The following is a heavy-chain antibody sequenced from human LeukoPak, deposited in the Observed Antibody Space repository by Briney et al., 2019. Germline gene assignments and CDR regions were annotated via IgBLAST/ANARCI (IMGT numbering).Heavy chain of an antibody. J-gene: IGHJ4*02. CDR1: GGSISSGNFY. CDR3: ARGSEYIYGTFDY. V-gene: IGHV4-31*03. CDR2: MHYSGST. D-gene: IGHD5-18*01. Sequence: NTSETLSLTCTVSGGSISSGNFYWSWIRQHPGEGLEWIAYMHYSGSTNYNPSLKSRVAMSVDTSENQFSLELSSVTAADTAVYYCARGSEYIYGTFDYWGQGTLVTVSS.